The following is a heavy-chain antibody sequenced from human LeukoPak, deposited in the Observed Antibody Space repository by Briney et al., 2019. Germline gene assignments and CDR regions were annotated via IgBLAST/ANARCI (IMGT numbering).Heavy chain of an antibody. V-gene: IGHV6-1*01. D-gene: IGHD5-24*01. J-gene: IGHJ5*02. CDR3: VRDREPNWFDP. Sequence: SQTLSLTCAISGDSVSSNSAAWRWIRQSPSRCLEWLGRTYYRSRWYSNYAPSVKSRITINPDTSKNKSSLQLNSVTPEDTAVYYCVRDREPNWFDPWGQGTLVTVSS. CDR2: TYYRSRWYS. CDR1: GDSVSSNSAA.